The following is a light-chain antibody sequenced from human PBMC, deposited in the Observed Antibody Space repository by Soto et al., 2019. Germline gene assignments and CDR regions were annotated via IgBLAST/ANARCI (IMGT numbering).Light chain of an antibody. CDR2: GTS. Sequence: EIVMTQSPVTRSVSPVARATLSCRASQNISRSLAWYQQKPGQGPSLLIYGTSTRAGGVPARFSGGGSGTEFTLTITSLQSEDFAVYYCHQYNGWPRTFGQGTKVHI. J-gene: IGKJ1*01. CDR1: QNISRS. V-gene: IGKV3-15*01. CDR3: HQYNGWPRT.